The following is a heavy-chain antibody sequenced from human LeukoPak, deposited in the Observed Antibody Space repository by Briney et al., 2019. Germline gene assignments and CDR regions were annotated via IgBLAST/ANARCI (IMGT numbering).Heavy chain of an antibody. V-gene: IGHV3-23*01. J-gene: IGHJ6*02. CDR2: IGAGGSKT. Sequence: GGSLRLSCAASGFTFSSFAMSWVRQAPGKGLEWVSIIGAGGSKTYYADSVKGRFTISRDNSKNTLYLQMNSLRAEDTAVYYCASLYCSSTSCLHHYYYGMDVWGQGTTVTVSS. CDR1: GFTFSSFA. CDR3: ASLYCSSTSCLHHYYYGMDV. D-gene: IGHD2-2*01.